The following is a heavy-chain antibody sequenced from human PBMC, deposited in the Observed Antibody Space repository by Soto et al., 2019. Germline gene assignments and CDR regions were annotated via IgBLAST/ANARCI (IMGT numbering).Heavy chain of an antibody. CDR2: IVVGSGNT. CDR3: AAPISSHYGGNGLDI. CDR1: GFTFTSSA. D-gene: IGHD4-17*01. J-gene: IGHJ3*02. Sequence: GGSLRLSCAASGFTFTSSAVQWVRQARGQRLEWIGWIVVGSGNTNYAQKFQERVTITRDMSTSTAYMELSSLRSEDTAVYYCAAPISSHYGGNGLDIWGQGTMVTVSS. V-gene: IGHV1-58*01.